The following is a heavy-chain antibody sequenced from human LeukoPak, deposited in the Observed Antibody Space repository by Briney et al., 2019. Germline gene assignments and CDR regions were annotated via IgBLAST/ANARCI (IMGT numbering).Heavy chain of an antibody. CDR3: ARDRGYTQNY. D-gene: IGHD5-12*01. CDR2: IKSDGSRT. Sequence: GGPLNLPCKAPGFTLSSYWMHWVRKPPGKGLVWVSHIKSDGSRTTYADSVRGRFTISRDNAKNTLYLQMNSLRAEDTAFYYCARDRGYTQNYWGQGTLVTVSS. V-gene: IGHV3-74*01. CDR1: GFTLSSYW. J-gene: IGHJ4*02.